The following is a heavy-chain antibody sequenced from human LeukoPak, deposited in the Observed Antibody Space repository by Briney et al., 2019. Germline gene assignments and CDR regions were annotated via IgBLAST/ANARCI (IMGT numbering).Heavy chain of an antibody. CDR3: ARDVITMVRGAFDY. Sequence: GASVKVSCKASGYTFTSYGISWVRQAPGQGLEWMGWISAYNGNTNYAQKLQGRVTMTTDTSTSTAYMELRSLRSDDTAVYYCARDVITMVRGAFDYWGQGTLVTVSS. V-gene: IGHV1-18*01. J-gene: IGHJ4*02. CDR1: GYTFTSYG. D-gene: IGHD3-10*01. CDR2: ISAYNGNT.